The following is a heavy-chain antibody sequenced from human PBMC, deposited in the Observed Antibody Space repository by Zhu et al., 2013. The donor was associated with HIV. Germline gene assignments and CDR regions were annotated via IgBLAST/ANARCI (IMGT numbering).Heavy chain of an antibody. Sequence: LIQSGAEVKKPGSSVKVSCKASGGTFSSYAISWVRQAPGQGLEWMGGIIPIFGTANYAQKFQGRVTITADKSTSTAYMELSSLRSEDTAVYYCARGPGGSYPNYWYFDLWAVAPGHCLL. CDR2: IIPIFGTA. V-gene: IGHV1-69*06. CDR1: GGTFSSYA. D-gene: IGHD1-26*01. CDR3: ARGPGGSYPNYWYFDL. J-gene: IGHJ2*01.